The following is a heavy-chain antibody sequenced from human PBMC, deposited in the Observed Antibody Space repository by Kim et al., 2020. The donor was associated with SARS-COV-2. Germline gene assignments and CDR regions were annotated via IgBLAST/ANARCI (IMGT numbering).Heavy chain of an antibody. D-gene: IGHD5-12*01. Sequence: YYADSVKGRITSSRDNSKNTLYLQMNSLRAEDTAVYYCAKDYSGYDYYDYWGQGTLVTVSS. J-gene: IGHJ4*02. V-gene: IGHV3-30*02. CDR3: AKDYSGYDYYDY.